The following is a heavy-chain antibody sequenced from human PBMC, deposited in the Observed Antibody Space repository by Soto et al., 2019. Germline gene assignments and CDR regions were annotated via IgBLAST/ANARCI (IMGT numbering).Heavy chain of an antibody. CDR1: GFTFNNAR. CDR2: IDGGKT. D-gene: IGHD1-26*01. J-gene: IGHJ4*02. V-gene: IGHV3-15*02. Sequence: EVQLVESGGALVEPGGSLRLSCAASGFTFNNARMSWVRQAPGKGLDWVGRIDGGKTDFAAPVEGRFTFSRDDSRNTLFLPMNRLKTGDPGVYYCTSNAAAKVGTLSYWGQGTLVTVSS. CDR3: TSNAAAKVGTLSY.